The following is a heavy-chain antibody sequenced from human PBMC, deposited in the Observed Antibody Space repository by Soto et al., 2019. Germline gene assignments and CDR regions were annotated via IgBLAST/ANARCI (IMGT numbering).Heavy chain of an antibody. CDR1: GYSISSAYY. J-gene: IGHJ6*02. CDR3: AGIMYCLNHVCRPLYGMVG. V-gene: IGHV4-38-2*01. D-gene: IGHD2-15*01. Sequence: SETLSLSCAVSGYSISSAYYWGWIRQTTGKGLEWNGSMHHTGRAYYNQSLTRRLSVSVDTSKNLFSLRVTYVSGAQTEVYYCAGIMYCLNHVCRPLYGMVGWGQGTTVTVSS. CDR2: MHHTGRA.